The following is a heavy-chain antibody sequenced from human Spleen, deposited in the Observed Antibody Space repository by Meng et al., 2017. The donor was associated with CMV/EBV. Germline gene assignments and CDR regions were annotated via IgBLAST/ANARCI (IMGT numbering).Heavy chain of an antibody. V-gene: IGHV3-9*03. D-gene: IGHD4-11*01. CDR3: AKAGTVTTYPFDY. CDR1: GFTFDDYA. CDR2: ISWNSGSI. J-gene: IGHJ4*02. Sequence: GGSLRLSCAAYGFTFDDYAMHWVRQAPGKGLEWVSGISWNSGSIGYADSVKGRFTISRDNAKNSLYLQMNSLRAEDMALYYCAKAGTVTTYPFDYWGPGTLVTVSS.